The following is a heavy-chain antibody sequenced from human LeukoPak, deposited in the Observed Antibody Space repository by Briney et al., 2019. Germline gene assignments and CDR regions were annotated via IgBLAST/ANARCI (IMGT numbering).Heavy chain of an antibody. CDR2: ITFSGSST. V-gene: IGHV3-23*01. CDR1: GFTFSSNA. J-gene: IGHJ6*03. Sequence: GGSLRLSCVASGFTFSSNAMSWVRQAPGMGPDWVSSITFSGSSTDYADSVKGRFTISRDNSKNTLYLQMSSLRVEDTAVYYCAKVGPSLVRGLIRGGARYYYNYMDVWGKGTTVTISS. CDR3: AKVGPSLVRGLIRGGARYYYNYMDV. D-gene: IGHD3-10*01.